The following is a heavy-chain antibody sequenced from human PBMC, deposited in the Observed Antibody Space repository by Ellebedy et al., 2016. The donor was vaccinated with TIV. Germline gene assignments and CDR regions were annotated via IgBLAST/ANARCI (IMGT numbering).Heavy chain of an antibody. J-gene: IGHJ4*02. CDR2: INSSGGST. D-gene: IGHD1-26*01. CDR3: AREGGVYYFDY. CDR1: GYTFTNYY. V-gene: IGHV1-46*01. Sequence: AASVKVSCKASGYTFTNYYIHWVRQAPEQGPEWMGIINSSGGSTSLAQKFQGRVTMTRDTSASTVYMELSSLRSEDPAVYYCAREGGVYYFDYWGQGTLVTVSS.